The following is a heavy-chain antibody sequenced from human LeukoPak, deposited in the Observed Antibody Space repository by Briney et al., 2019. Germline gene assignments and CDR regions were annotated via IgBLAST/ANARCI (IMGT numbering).Heavy chain of an antibody. Sequence: ASVKVSCKASGYTFTSYDINWVRQATGQGLEWMGWMNPNSGNTGYAQKFQGRVTMTRNTSISTAYMELSSLRSEDTAVYYCARDIGGDYGYYFDYWGQGTLVTVSS. CDR3: ARDIGGDYGYYFDY. V-gene: IGHV1-8*01. CDR2: MNPNSGNT. J-gene: IGHJ4*02. CDR1: GYTFTSYD. D-gene: IGHD4-17*01.